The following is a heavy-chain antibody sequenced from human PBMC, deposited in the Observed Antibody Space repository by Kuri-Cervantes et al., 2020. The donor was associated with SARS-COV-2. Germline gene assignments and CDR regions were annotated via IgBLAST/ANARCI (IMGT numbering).Heavy chain of an antibody. J-gene: IGHJ4*02. Sequence: GESLKISCAASGFIFRSHWMHWVRQVPGKGLVWVSYISSSSSTIYYADSVKGRFTISRDNAKNSLYLQMNSLRDEDTAVYYCARHQTYYDILTGYAFDYWGQGTLVTVSS. D-gene: IGHD3-9*01. V-gene: IGHV3-48*02. CDR1: GFIFRSHW. CDR3: ARHQTYYDILTGYAFDY. CDR2: ISSSSSTI.